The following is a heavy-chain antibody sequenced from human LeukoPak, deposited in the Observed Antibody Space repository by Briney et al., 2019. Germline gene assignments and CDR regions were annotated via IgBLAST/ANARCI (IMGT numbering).Heavy chain of an antibody. CDR3: ARPSQQWIGWDPYYFDY. Sequence: TGESLKISCKGSGYSFTNYWIGWVRQMPGKGLEWMGIIYPGDSDTRYSPSFQGQVTISADKSISTAYLQWSSLKASDTAMYYCARPSQQWIGWDPYYFDYWGQGTLVTVSS. D-gene: IGHD3-3*01. CDR2: IYPGDSDT. J-gene: IGHJ4*02. V-gene: IGHV5-51*01. CDR1: GYSFTNYW.